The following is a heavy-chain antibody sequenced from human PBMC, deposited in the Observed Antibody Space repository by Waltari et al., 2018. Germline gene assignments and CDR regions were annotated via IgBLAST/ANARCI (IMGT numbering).Heavy chain of an antibody. CDR1: GDSVSSNTAA. CDR3: ARYTDATAALDF. V-gene: IGHV6-1*01. D-gene: IGHD1-1*01. Sequence: QVHLQQSGPGLLNPSQTLSLTCAISGDSVSSNTAAFNWVRQSPSRGLEWLGSTFYRSKWDTTYADSVKGRITINADTSKNQFSLLMNSVTPGDTAVYYCARYTDATAALDFWGQGTLITVSS. CDR2: TFYRSKWDT. J-gene: IGHJ4*02.